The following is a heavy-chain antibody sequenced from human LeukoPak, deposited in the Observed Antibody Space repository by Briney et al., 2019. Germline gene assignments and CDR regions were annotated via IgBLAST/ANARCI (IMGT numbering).Heavy chain of an antibody. V-gene: IGHV1-2*02. D-gene: IGHD2-15*01. CDR1: GYTFTGYY. J-gene: IGHJ4*02. Sequence: ASVKVSCKASGYTFTGYYMHWVRQAPGQGLEWMGWINPNSGGTSYAQRFQGRVTMTRDTSTSTVYMELSSLRSEDTAVYYCARGTTVVVVAATFLGYWGQGTLVTVSS. CDR2: INPNSGGT. CDR3: ARGTTVVVVAATFLGY.